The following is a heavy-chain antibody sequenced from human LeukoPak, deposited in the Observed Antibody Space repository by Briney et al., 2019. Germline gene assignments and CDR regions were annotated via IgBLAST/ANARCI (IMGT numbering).Heavy chain of an antibody. CDR2: IYTSGST. V-gene: IGHV4-61*02. J-gene: IGHJ4*02. Sequence: SQTLPLTCTVSGGSISSGSYYWSWIRQPAGKGLEWIGRIYTSGSTNYNPSLKSRVTISVDTSKNQFSLKLSSVTAADTAVYYCARGDVWQWLPTGWGQGTLVTVSS. CDR1: GGSISSGSYY. CDR3: ARGDVWQWLPTG. D-gene: IGHD6-19*01.